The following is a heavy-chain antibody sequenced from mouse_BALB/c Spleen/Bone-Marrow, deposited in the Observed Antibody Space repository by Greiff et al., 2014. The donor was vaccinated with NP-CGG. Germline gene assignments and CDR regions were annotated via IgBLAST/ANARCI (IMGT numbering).Heavy chain of an antibody. J-gene: IGHJ4*01. Sequence: VHLVESGPELVKPGASVKISCKASGYTLTDYYINWVKQKPGQGLEWIGWIYPGSGNTKYNEKFKGKATLTVDTSSSTAYMQLSSLTSEDTAVYFCANLGRYAMDYWGQGTSVTVSS. V-gene: IGHV1-84*02. CDR2: IYPGSGNT. CDR1: GYTLTDYY. CDR3: ANLGRYAMDY. D-gene: IGHD3-1*01.